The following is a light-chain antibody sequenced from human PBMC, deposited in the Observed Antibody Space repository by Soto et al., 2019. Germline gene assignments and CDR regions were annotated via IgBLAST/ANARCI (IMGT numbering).Light chain of an antibody. Sequence: QSVLTQPLSVSAAPGQKVSISCSGSDSNIGNKYVSWYQQLPGTAPKLLIYDNDRRPSGIPDRFSGSKSGTSATLGITGLQTGDEADYYCGTWDITLSAWVFGGGTKVTVL. CDR1: DSNIGNKY. CDR3: GTWDITLSAWV. J-gene: IGLJ3*02. CDR2: DND. V-gene: IGLV1-51*01.